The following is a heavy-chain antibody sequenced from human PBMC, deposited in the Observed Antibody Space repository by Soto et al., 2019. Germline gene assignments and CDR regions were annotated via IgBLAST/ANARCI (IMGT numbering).Heavy chain of an antibody. J-gene: IGHJ4*02. CDR3: ARDPTPTYYYDSSGYYDY. CDR1: GGSISSGGYY. CDR2: IYYSGST. Sequence: QVQLQESGPGLVKPSQTLSLTYTVSGGSISSGGYYWSWIRQHPGKGLEWIGYIYYSGSTYYNPSLKSRVTISVDTSKNQFSLKLSSVTAADTAVYYCARDPTPTYYYDSSGYYDYWGQGTLVTVSS. D-gene: IGHD3-22*01. V-gene: IGHV4-31*03.